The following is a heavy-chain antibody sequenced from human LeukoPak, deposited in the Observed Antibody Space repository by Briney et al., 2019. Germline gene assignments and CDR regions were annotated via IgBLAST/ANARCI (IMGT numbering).Heavy chain of an antibody. V-gene: IGHV4-31*03. D-gene: IGHD1-1*01. CDR3: ARGGGETGTTS. CDR2: IYYSGST. CDR1: GGSISSGGYY. J-gene: IGHJ5*02. Sequence: TLSLTCTVSGGSISSGGYYWSWICQHPGKGLEWIGYIYYSGSTYYNPSLKSRVTISVDTSKNQFSLKLSSVTAADTAVYYCARGGGETGTTSWGQGTLVTVSS.